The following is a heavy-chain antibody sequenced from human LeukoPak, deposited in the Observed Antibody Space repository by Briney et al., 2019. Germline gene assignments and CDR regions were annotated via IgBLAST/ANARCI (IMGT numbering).Heavy chain of an antibody. J-gene: IGHJ4*02. V-gene: IGHV3-11*01. Sequence: GGSLRLSCAASGFTVSSNYMSWIRQAPGKGLEWVSYISSSGSTIYYADSVKGRFTISRDNAKNSLYLQMNSLRAEDTAVYYCARSGVGYDSSGYLGYYFDYWGQGTLVTVSS. D-gene: IGHD3-22*01. CDR3: ARSGVGYDSSGYLGYYFDY. CDR2: ISSSGSTI. CDR1: GFTVSSNY.